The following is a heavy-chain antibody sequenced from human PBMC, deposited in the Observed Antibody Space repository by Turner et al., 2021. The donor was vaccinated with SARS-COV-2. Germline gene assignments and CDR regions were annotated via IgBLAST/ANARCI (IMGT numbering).Heavy chain of an antibody. Sequence: QVPLPALGPGMVKPSQTLFLTCPFSGGSISSGGYYWGWIRQHPGKGLEWIGYIYYSGSTYYNPSLKSRVTISVDTSKNQFSLKLSSVTAADTAVYYCARDYGGNSNYFDYWGQGTLVTVSS. CDR2: IYYSGST. CDR3: ARDYGGNSNYFDY. V-gene: IGHV4-31*03. D-gene: IGHD2-21*02. CDR1: GGSISSGGYY. J-gene: IGHJ4*02.